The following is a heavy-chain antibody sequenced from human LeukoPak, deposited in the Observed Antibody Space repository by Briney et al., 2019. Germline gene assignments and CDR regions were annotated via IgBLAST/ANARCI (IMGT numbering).Heavy chain of an antibody. CDR1: GYTFTTYG. CDR2: ISTYDDNI. D-gene: IGHD3-9*01. J-gene: IGHJ6*03. V-gene: IGHV1-18*01. Sequence: ASVKVSCKASGYTFTTYGLSWVRQAPGQGLEWLGWISTYDDNIKYAQSLQGRLTLTIDTSTSTAYMELRSLRSDDTAVYYCARFEVENYYYMDVWGKGTTVTVSS. CDR3: ARFEVENYYYMDV.